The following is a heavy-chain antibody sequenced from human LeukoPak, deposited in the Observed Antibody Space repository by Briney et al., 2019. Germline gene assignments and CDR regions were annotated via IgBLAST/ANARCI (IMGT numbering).Heavy chain of an antibody. V-gene: IGHV1-24*01. CDR1: GYTLTELS. CDR3: ATGPCQSTNGVCYRYFDY. D-gene: IGHD2-8*01. J-gene: IGHJ4*02. CDR2: FDPEDGET. Sequence: ASVKVSCKVFGYTLTELSMHWVRQAPGKGLEWMGGFDPEDGETIYAQKFQGRVTMTEDTSTDTAYMELSSLRSEDTAVYYCATGPCQSTNGVCYRYFDYWGQGTLVTVSS.